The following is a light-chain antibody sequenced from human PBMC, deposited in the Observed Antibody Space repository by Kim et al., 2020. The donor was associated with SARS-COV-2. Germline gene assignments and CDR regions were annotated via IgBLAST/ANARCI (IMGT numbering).Light chain of an antibody. CDR1: ENINID. CDR2: DAS. CDR3: LQHHNWPPALT. Sequence: EIALTQSPATLSLSPGERATLACRSSENINIDLAWYQQKPGQAPRLLIYDASKRVTGIPARFSGSVSGIDFTLTISSLEPEDFAVYYCLQHHNWPPALTFGGGTKVDIK. J-gene: IGKJ4*01. V-gene: IGKV3-11*01.